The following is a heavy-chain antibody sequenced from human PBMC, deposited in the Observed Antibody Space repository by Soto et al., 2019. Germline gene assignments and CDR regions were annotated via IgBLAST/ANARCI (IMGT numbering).Heavy chain of an antibody. CDR1: GDSIPSYY. V-gene: IGHV4-4*07. J-gene: IGHJ4*02. D-gene: IGHD3-22*01. CDR2: VFSSGTT. Sequence: NPSETLSLTCTVSGDSIPSYYWTWIRQAAGKSLECIGRVFSSGTTNYNPSLKSRVTMSVDTSKNQLSLKLTSVTAADTAVYYCARVGDSGYYWYFDYWGQGALVTVSS. CDR3: ARVGDSGYYWYFDY.